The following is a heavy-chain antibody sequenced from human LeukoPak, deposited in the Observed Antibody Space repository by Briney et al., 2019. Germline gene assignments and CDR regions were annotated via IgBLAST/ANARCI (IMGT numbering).Heavy chain of an antibody. Sequence: ASVKGSCKASGYTFTSYDINCVRQATGQGLEWIGWMNPNSGNAGYAQKFQGRVTMTRNTSISPAYMELRSMRSEDTAVYYCARGRIDCSSTSCYTCWGQGTLVTVSS. D-gene: IGHD2-2*02. V-gene: IGHV1-8*01. CDR2: MNPNSGNA. CDR3: ARGRIDCSSTSCYTC. J-gene: IGHJ4*02. CDR1: GYTFTSYD.